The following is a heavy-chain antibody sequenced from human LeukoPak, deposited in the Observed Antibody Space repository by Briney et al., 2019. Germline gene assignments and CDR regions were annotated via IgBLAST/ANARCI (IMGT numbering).Heavy chain of an antibody. J-gene: IGHJ6*03. CDR1: GFTFSDHY. V-gene: IGHV3-72*01. CDR2: SRNKANRYTT. Sequence: GGSLRLSCAASGFTFSDHYMDWVRQAPGEGLEWVGRSRNKANRYTTTHGESVRGRFTISRDDSENSLYLQLNSLKTEDTGVYYCVRLSRGAMNYHMDVWGKGTTVTISS. D-gene: IGHD3-10*01. CDR3: VRLSRGAMNYHMDV.